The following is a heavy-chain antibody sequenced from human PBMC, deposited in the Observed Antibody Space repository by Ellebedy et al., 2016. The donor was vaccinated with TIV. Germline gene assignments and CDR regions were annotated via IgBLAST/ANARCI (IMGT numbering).Heavy chain of an antibody. CDR3: ARGIAVAVGY. D-gene: IGHD6-19*01. J-gene: IGHJ4*02. Sequence: GESLKISXAASGFTFSSYAMSWVRQAPGKGLEWVAVISYDGSNKYYADSVKGRFTISRDNSKNTLYLQMNSLRAEDTAVYYCARGIAVAVGYWGQGTLVTVSS. CDR1: GFTFSSYA. CDR2: ISYDGSNK. V-gene: IGHV3-30*03.